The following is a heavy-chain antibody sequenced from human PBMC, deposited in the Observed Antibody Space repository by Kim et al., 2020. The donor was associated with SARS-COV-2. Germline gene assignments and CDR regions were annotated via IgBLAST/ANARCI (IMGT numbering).Heavy chain of an antibody. V-gene: IGHV3-73*01. CDR3: SRHSGKHGDRGFDN. CDR1: GFTFSDSA. J-gene: IGHJ4*02. D-gene: IGHD4-17*01. Sequence: GGSLRLSCAASGFTFSDSAMHWVRQASGKGLEWVGRIRSKPNNYANSYAASVTDRLTISSDDSTNTEYLQMDSLKTDDTVVYFCSRHSGKHGDRGFDNWGQGTLVTGSS. CDR2: IRSKPNNYAN.